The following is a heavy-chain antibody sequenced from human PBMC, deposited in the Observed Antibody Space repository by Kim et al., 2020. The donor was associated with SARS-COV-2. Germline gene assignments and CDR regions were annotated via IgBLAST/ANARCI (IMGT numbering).Heavy chain of an antibody. J-gene: IGHJ4*02. CDR1: GDSVSSNSAA. D-gene: IGHD6-13*01. CDR2: TYYRSKWYN. Sequence: SQTLSLTCAISGDSVSSNSAAWNWIRQSPSRGLEWLGRTYYRSKWYNDYAVSVKGRITINPDTSKNQFSLQLNSVTPEDTAVYYCARDGSSWYGRGSYFDYWGQGTLVTVSS. CDR3: ARDGSSWYGRGSYFDY. V-gene: IGHV6-1*01.